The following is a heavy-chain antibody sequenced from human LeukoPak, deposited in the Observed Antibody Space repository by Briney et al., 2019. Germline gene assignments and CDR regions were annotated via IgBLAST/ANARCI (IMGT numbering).Heavy chain of an antibody. J-gene: IGHJ5*02. CDR2: IHFSGST. V-gene: IGHV4-39*01. D-gene: IGHD3-9*01. Sequence: SETLSLTCTVSGVTFSSSSYYWGWIRQPPGKGLEWIGSIHFSGSTYYTPSPKSRVTISVDTSKTQFSLKLSSVTAADTAVYYCARPHYDILTGYSTFGPWGQGTLVTVSS. CDR3: ARPHYDILTGYSTFGP. CDR1: GVTFSSSSYY.